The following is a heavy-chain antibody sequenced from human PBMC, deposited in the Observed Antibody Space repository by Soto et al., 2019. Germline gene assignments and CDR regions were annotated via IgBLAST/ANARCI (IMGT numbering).Heavy chain of an antibody. J-gene: IGHJ6*02. CDR3: AREISQGYDFWSGSGPHYYYGMDV. V-gene: IGHV1-69*01. Sequence: QVQLVQSGAEVKKPGSSVKVSCKASGGTFSSYAISWVRQAPGQGLEWMGGIIPIFGTANYAQKFQGRVTITADESTSTAYMELSSLRSEDTAVYYCAREISQGYDFWSGSGPHYYYGMDVWGQGTTVTVSS. D-gene: IGHD3-3*01. CDR1: GGTFSSYA. CDR2: IIPIFGTA.